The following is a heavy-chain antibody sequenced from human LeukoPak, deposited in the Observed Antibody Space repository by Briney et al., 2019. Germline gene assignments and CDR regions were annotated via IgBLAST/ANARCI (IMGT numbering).Heavy chain of an antibody. CDR2: LIWNSGSI. V-gene: IGHV3-9*03. Sequence: SGRSLRLSCSASGFTFDDYAMLWVRQAPGKGLEWGSGLIWNSGSIGYADSVKGRFTISRDNAKNSLYLQMSSLRAEDMALYYCARLVVVAATINWFDPWGQGTLVTVSS. D-gene: IGHD2-15*01. CDR1: GFTFDDYA. J-gene: IGHJ5*02. CDR3: ARLVVVAATINWFDP.